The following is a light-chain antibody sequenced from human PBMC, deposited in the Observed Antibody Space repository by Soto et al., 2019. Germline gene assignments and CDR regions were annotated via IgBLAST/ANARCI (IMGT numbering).Light chain of an antibody. CDR3: QHYDGFPWT. Sequence: DIQMTQSPSTLSASIGDRVTITCRASQNISNWLAWYQQKPGKAPKLLIYKASSLEGGVPSRFRGSASGTEFTLTSSSLQPDDFATYYCQHYDGFPWTFGQGTKVEIK. CDR2: KAS. J-gene: IGKJ1*01. CDR1: QNISNW. V-gene: IGKV1-5*03.